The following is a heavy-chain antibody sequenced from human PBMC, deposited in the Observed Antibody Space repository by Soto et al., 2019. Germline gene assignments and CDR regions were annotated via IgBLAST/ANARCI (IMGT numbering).Heavy chain of an antibody. V-gene: IGHV4-59*01. D-gene: IGHD3-3*01. J-gene: IGHJ4*02. CDR2: IYYSGST. CDR3: ARVYYDFWSGYYRFDY. CDR1: GRPISSYY. Sequence: PSETLSLTCTVSGRPISSYYWSWIRQPPGKGLEWIGYIYYSGSTNYNPSLKSRVTISVDTSKNQFSLKLSSVTAADTAVYYCARVYYDFWSGYYRFDYWGQGTLVTVS.